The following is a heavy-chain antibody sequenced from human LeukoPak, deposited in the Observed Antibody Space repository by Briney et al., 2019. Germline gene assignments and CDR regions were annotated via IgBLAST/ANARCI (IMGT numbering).Heavy chain of an antibody. Sequence: GGSLRLSCAASGLTFSSYSMNWVRQAPGKGLEWVSSISSSSSYIYYADSVKGRFTISRDNAKNSLYLQMNSLRAEDTAVYYCARCVRGYYDSSGYFQYYFDYWGQGTLVTVSS. CDR2: ISSSSSYI. D-gene: IGHD3-22*01. CDR1: GLTFSSYS. J-gene: IGHJ4*02. V-gene: IGHV3-21*01. CDR3: ARCVRGYYDSSGYFQYYFDY.